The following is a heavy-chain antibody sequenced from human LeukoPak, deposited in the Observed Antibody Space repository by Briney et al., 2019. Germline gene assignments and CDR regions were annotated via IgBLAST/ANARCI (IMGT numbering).Heavy chain of an antibody. D-gene: IGHD3-16*01. Sequence: PGGSLRLSCAASGFTFSSYWMSWARQAPGKGLEWVASTNHNGNVNYYVDSVKGRFTISRDNAKNSLYLQMSNLRAEDTAVYFCARGGGLDVWGQGATVTVSS. J-gene: IGHJ6*02. CDR3: ARGGGLDV. CDR1: GFTFSSYW. V-gene: IGHV3-7*03. CDR2: TNHNGNVN.